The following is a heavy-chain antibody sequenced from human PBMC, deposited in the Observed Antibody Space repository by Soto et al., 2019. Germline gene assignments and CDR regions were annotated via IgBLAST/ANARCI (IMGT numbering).Heavy chain of an antibody. CDR3: PTRRYPWYNWNYEVPTDAFDI. J-gene: IGHJ3*02. Sequence: EVQLVESGGGLVKPGGSLRLSCAAYGLTFSNAWMSWVRQAPGKGLEWVGRIKSKTDGGTTDYAAPVKGRFTISRDDSKNTLYLQMNSLKTEDTAVYYCPTRRYPWYNWNYEVPTDAFDIWGQGTMVTVSS. CDR1: GLTFSNAW. D-gene: IGHD1-7*01. CDR2: IKSKTDGGTT. V-gene: IGHV3-15*01.